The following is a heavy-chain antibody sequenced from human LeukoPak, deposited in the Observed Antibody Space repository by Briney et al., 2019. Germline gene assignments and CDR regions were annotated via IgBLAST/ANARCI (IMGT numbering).Heavy chain of an antibody. CDR2: IYYSGST. J-gene: IGHJ5*02. D-gene: IGHD6-13*01. V-gene: IGHV4-39*01. Sequence: PSETLSLTCTVSGGSISSSSYYWGWIRQPPGKGLEWIGSIYYSGSTYYNPSLKSRVTISVDTSKNQFSLKLSSVTAADTAVYYCARRKRYSSNSRSNWFDPWGQGTLVTVSS. CDR1: GGSISSSSYY. CDR3: ARRKRYSSNSRSNWFDP.